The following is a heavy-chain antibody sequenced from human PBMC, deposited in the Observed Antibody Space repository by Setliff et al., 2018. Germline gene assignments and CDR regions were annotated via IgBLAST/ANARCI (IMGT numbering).Heavy chain of an antibody. CDR1: GAAISTYH. V-gene: IGHV4-59*08. D-gene: IGHD3-22*01. J-gene: IGHJ6*03. CDR2: VSYGGST. CDR3: ARTGTTYYYSCMDV. Sequence: ETLSLTCAVSGAAISTYHWSWLRQPPGKGLEWIGYVSYGGSTKYNPSLESRVTISLDAPKNQFSLKLTSVPAADTAVYYCARTGTTYYYSCMDVWGKGTTVTVSS.